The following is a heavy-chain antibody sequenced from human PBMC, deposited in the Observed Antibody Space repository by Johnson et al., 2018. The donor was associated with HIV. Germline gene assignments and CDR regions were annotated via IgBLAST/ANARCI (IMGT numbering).Heavy chain of an antibody. J-gene: IGHJ3*01. Sequence: QVQLVESGGGVVQPGRSLRLSCAASGFTFSSYAMHWVRQAPGKGLEWVAVISYDGSNKYYADSVKGRFTISRDNSKNTLYLQMNSLRAEDTAVYYCASEGWELPRTGFDVWCLGRMVTVSS. D-gene: IGHD1-26*01. V-gene: IGHV3-30*04. CDR2: ISYDGSNK. CDR3: ASEGWELPRTGFDV. CDR1: GFTFSSYA.